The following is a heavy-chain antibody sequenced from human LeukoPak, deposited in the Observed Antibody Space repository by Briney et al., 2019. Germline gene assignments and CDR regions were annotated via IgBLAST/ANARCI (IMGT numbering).Heavy chain of an antibody. CDR3: ARDLDILIGALDY. V-gene: IGHV1-69*04. Sequence: SVKVSCKASGGTFSSYAISWVRQAPGQGLEWMGRIIPILGIANYAQKFQGRVTITADKSTSTAYMELSSLRSEDTAVYYCARDLDILIGALDYWGQGTLVTVSS. D-gene: IGHD3-9*01. J-gene: IGHJ4*02. CDR1: GGTFSSYA. CDR2: IIPILGIA.